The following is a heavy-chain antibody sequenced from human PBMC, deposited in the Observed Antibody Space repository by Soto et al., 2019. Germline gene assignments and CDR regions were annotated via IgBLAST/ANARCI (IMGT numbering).Heavy chain of an antibody. Sequence: QVQLVQSGVEVKKPGASVKVSCKASGYTLTSYGISWVRQAAGQGLEWMGWISAYSGKATYAQKLQGRVTMTTDTSTSTAYMELRSLRSDDTAVHYCARDNSGDFWSGYSHYYFDYWGQGTLVTVSS. CDR2: ISAYSGKA. V-gene: IGHV1-18*01. D-gene: IGHD3-3*01. J-gene: IGHJ4*02. CDR1: GYTLTSYG. CDR3: ARDNSGDFWSGYSHYYFDY.